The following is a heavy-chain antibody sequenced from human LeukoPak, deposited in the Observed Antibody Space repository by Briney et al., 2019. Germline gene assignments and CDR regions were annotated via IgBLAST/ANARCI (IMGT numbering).Heavy chain of an antibody. CDR1: GFTFSGYA. D-gene: IGHD3-22*01. V-gene: IGHV3-30*04. Sequence: GGSLRLSCAASGFTFSGYALHWVRQAPGKGLEWVAIISYDGTNKYYADSVKGRFTLSRDNSKNTLYLQMNSLRVEDTAVYYCAREPHNSGYYYSFDYWGQGTLVTVSS. J-gene: IGHJ4*02. CDR2: ISYDGTNK. CDR3: AREPHNSGYYYSFDY.